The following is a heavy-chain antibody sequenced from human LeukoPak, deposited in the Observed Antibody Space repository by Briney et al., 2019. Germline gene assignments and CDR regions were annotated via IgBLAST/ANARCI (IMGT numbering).Heavy chain of an antibody. D-gene: IGHD6-19*01. V-gene: IGHV4-59*01. CDR3: ARGYSSGWYGENFDL. CDR2: IYYSGST. CDR1: GGSISSYY. Sequence: SETLSLTCTVSGGSISSYYWSWIRQPPGKGLEWIGYIYYSGSTNYNPSLKSRVTISVDTSKNQFSLKLSSVTAADMAVYYCARGYSSGWYGENFDLWGRGTLVTVSS. J-gene: IGHJ2*01.